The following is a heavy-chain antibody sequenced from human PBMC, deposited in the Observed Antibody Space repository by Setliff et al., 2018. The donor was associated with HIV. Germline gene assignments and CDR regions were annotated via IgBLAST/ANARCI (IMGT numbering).Heavy chain of an antibody. D-gene: IGHD1-26*01. J-gene: IGHJ3*02. CDR2: ISAYNGNT. CDR1: GYTFTSFY. V-gene: IGHV1-18*04. CDR3: ARDSEWGSYIFWTFDI. Sequence: ASVKVSCKASGYTFTSFYMHWVRQAPGQGLEWMGWISAYNGNTNYAQKLQGRVTMTTDTSTSTAYMELRSLRSDDTAVYYCARDSEWGSYIFWTFDIWGQGTMVTVSS.